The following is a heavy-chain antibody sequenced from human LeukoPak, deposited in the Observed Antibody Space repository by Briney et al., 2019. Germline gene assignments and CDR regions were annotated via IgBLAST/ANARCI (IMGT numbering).Heavy chain of an antibody. Sequence: GGSLRLSCAASGFTFSSYEMNWVRQAPGKGLEWVSYISSSGSTIYYADSLKGRFTISRDNAKNSLYLQMNSLRAEDTAVDHCARDGAGYCSGGSCYGGAVDYWGQGTLVTVSS. CDR2: ISSSGSTI. D-gene: IGHD2-15*01. V-gene: IGHV3-48*03. CDR3: ARDGAGYCSGGSCYGGAVDY. J-gene: IGHJ4*02. CDR1: GFTFSSYE.